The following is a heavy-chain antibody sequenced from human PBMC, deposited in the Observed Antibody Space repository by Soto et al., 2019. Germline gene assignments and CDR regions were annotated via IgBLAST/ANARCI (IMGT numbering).Heavy chain of an antibody. V-gene: IGHV3-33*01. D-gene: IGHD3-3*01. Sequence: QVQLVESGGGVVQPGRSLRLPCAASGFTFSRYAMHWVRQAPGKGLEWVAVLWFDGSNKYYADAVRGRFTISRDNSKNTLFLQMNSLRAEDTAVYYCARDYYDFWSGYSPFKYWGQGTLVTVSS. J-gene: IGHJ4*02. CDR2: LWFDGSNK. CDR1: GFTFSRYA. CDR3: ARDYYDFWSGYSPFKY.